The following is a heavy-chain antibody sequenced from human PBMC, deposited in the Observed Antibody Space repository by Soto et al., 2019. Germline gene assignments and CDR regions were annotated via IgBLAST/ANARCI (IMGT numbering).Heavy chain of an antibody. V-gene: IGHV3-11*06. CDR2: ISMSGSYK. D-gene: IGHD2-8*01. Sequence: GGSLRLSCGGSDFSLSCFYMSWVRQAPGKGLEWLSFISMSGSYKTYAASVEGRFTISRDNVKNILYLQMDSLRVEDTAVYYCASRGHCSNGQCHPFDYWGQGTQVTVSS. CDR3: ASRGHCSNGQCHPFDY. J-gene: IGHJ4*02. CDR1: DFSLSCFY.